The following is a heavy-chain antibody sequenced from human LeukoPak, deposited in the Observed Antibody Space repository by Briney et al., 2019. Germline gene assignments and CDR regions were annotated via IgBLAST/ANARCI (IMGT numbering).Heavy chain of an antibody. CDR3: ARDGSTPSLEWLFKNYYYYYYMDV. CDR1: GYTFTSYY. CDR2: INPSGGST. D-gene: IGHD3-3*01. V-gene: IGHV1-46*01. Sequence: ASVKVSCKASGYTFTSYYMHWVRQAPGQGLEWMGIINPSGGSTSYAQKFQGRVTMTRDMSTSTVYMELSSLRSEDTAVYYCARDGSTPSLEWLFKNYYYYYYMDVWGKGTTVTVSS. J-gene: IGHJ6*03.